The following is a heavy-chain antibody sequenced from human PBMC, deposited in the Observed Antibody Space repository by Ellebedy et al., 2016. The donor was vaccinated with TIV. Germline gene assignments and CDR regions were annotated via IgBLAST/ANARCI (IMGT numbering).Heavy chain of an antibody. D-gene: IGHD3-9*01. CDR2: IYHSGST. V-gene: IGHV4-4*02. J-gene: IGHJ4*02. Sequence: GSLRLSCAVSGGSISSSNWWSWVRQPPGKGLEWIGEIYHSGSTNYNPSLKGRVTISVDKSKNQFSLKLNSVTAADTAVYYCARASYDIWGQGTLVTVSS. CDR3: ARASYDI. CDR1: GGSISSSNW.